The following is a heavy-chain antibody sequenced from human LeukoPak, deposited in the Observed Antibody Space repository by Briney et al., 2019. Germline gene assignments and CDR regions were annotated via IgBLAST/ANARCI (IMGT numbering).Heavy chain of an antibody. CDR3: AKELWGTHDY. J-gene: IGHJ4*02. CDR2: MHHSGTT. D-gene: IGHD3-16*01. CDR1: GGSISSSNW. V-gene: IGHV4-4*02. Sequence: SGTLSLTCAVSGGSISSSNWWSWVRQPPGKELEWSGYMHHSGTTKYNPSFKSRVTISVDTSKNQISLKLSSVTAADTAVYYCAKELWGTHDYWGQGTLVTVSS.